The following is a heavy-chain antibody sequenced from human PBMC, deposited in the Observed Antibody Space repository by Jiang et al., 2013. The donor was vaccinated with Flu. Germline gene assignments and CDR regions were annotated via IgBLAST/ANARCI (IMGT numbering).Heavy chain of an antibody. Sequence: QLVESGGGVVQPGGSLRLSCAAFGFTFKTYTMAWVRQAPGKGLEWVSLISGNSGVSYYADSVKGRFTISRDNSRNALYLQMNSLRADDTAIYFCAKEGDDSQWYFDLWGRGTLVSVSS. CDR3: AKEGDDSQWYFDL. V-gene: IGHV3-23*04. J-gene: IGHJ2*01. CDR2: ISGNSGVS. D-gene: IGHD2-21*01. CDR1: GFTFKTYT.